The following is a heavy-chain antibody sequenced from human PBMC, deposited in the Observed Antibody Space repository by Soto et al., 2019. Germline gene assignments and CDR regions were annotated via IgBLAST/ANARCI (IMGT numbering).Heavy chain of an antibody. D-gene: IGHD3-10*01. CDR1: GFTFTRYS. CDR3: VRPLPSGRNYGLDV. V-gene: IGHV3-21*04. Sequence: EVQLVESGGGLVKPGGSLRLSCAASGFTFTRYSMNWVRQAPGKGLEWVSSISSTTNYIYYGDSVKGRFTISRDTSTNTLSLQMDSLRAEDTAVYYCVRPLPSGRNYGLDVWGQGTTVTVSS. CDR2: ISSTTNYI. J-gene: IGHJ6*02.